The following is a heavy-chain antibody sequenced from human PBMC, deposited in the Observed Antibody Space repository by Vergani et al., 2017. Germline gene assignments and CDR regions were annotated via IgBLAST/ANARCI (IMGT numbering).Heavy chain of an antibody. Sequence: EVQLVESGGVVVQPGGSLRLSCAASGFTFDDYAMHWVRQAPGKGLEWVSSISGNNDDVYYADSVKGRFTISRDNAKNSLYLDMSRLRAEDTAVYYCASSKGVVLAAIYYYYGMDVWGQGTTVTVSS. J-gene: IGHJ6*02. V-gene: IGHV3-43D*04. CDR1: GFTFDDYA. CDR3: ASSKGVVLAAIYYYYGMDV. CDR2: ISGNNDDV. D-gene: IGHD2-2*01.